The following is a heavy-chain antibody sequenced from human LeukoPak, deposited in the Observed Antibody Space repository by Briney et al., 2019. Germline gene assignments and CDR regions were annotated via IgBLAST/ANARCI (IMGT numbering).Heavy chain of an antibody. CDR1: GFTFSSYS. CDR3: ARASPNYYDSSGPSVFDY. V-gene: IGHV3-21*01. Sequence: GGSLRLSCAASGFTFSSYSMNWVRQAPGKGLEWVSSITSSGSYIYYPDSVKGRFTISRDNAKNSLYLQMNSLIAEDTAVYYCARASPNYYDSSGPSVFDYWGQGTLVTVSS. J-gene: IGHJ4*02. D-gene: IGHD3-22*01. CDR2: ITSSGSYI.